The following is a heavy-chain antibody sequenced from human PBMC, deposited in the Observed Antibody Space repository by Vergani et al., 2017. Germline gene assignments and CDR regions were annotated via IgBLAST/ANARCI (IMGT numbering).Heavy chain of an antibody. CDR3: SRNREPETDGMDV. V-gene: IGHV3-7*03. CDR1: GFTFSSYW. J-gene: IGHJ6*02. Sequence: EVQLVESGGGLVQPGGSLRLSCAASGFTFSSYWMSWVRQAPGKGLEWVANIKQDGSEKYYVDSVKGRFTISRDNAKNSLYLQMNSLIAEDPAVYYCSRNREPETDGMDVWGQGTTVTVSS. D-gene: IGHD1-14*01. CDR2: IKQDGSEK.